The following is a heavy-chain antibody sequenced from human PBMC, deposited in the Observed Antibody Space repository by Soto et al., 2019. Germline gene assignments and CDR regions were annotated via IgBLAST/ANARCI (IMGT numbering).Heavy chain of an antibody. CDR3: AKDRGIAAAGPIAV. CDR1: GFTFDDYA. Sequence: EVQLVESGGGLVQPGRSLRLSCAASGFTFDDYAMHWVRQAPGKGLEWVSGISWNSGSIGYADSVKGRFTISRDNAKNSLYLQMNSLRAEDTALYYCAKDRGIAAAGPIAVWGRGTLVTVSS. V-gene: IGHV3-9*01. D-gene: IGHD6-13*01. J-gene: IGHJ2*01. CDR2: ISWNSGSI.